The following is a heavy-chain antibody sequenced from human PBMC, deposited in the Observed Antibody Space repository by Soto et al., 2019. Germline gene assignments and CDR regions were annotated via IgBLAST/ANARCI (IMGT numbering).Heavy chain of an antibody. Sequence: PSETLSLTCAVYGGSFSGYYWSWIRQPPGKGLEWIGEINHSGSTNFNPSLKSRVTISVDTSKNQFSLKLSSVTAADTAVYYCARGFKRWLQSTFDYWGQGTLVTVPS. CDR3: ARGFKRWLQSTFDY. CDR1: GGSFSGYY. J-gene: IGHJ4*02. CDR2: INHSGST. V-gene: IGHV4-34*01. D-gene: IGHD5-12*01.